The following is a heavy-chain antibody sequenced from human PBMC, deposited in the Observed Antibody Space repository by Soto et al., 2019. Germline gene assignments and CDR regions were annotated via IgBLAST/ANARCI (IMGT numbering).Heavy chain of an antibody. J-gene: IGHJ4*02. CDR2: IYYSGST. V-gene: IGHV4-30-4*01. CDR1: GGSISSGDYY. CDR3: CCGPQRISFDF. D-gene: IGHD2-15*01. Sequence: PSENVSLTCTFSGGSISSGDYYWSWIRQPPGKGLEWIGYIYYSGSTYYNPSLKSRGTIAVDTSKNECSLKLRSVTAADPALYYCCCGPQRISFDFCGQGSLV.